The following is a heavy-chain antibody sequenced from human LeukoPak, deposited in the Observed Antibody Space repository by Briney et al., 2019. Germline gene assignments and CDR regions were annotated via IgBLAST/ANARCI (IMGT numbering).Heavy chain of an antibody. Sequence: SETLSLTCTVSGGSISSSSYYWGWIRQPPGKGLEWIGSIYYSGSTYYNPSLKSRVTISVDTSKNQFSLKLSSVTAADTAVYYCARERYSSSANHYYYMDVWGKGTTVTVSS. CDR3: ARERYSSSANHYYYMDV. V-gene: IGHV4-39*07. CDR2: IYYSGST. D-gene: IGHD6-6*01. CDR1: GGSISSSSYY. J-gene: IGHJ6*03.